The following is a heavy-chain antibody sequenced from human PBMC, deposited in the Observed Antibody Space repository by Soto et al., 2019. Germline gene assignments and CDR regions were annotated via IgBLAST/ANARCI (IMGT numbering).Heavy chain of an antibody. J-gene: IGHJ4*02. CDR3: ARVDYYDSSGDYGY. D-gene: IGHD3-22*01. CDR2: ISGDNGNT. CDR1: GYTFTIYG. Sequence: QVQLVQSVAEVKKPGASVKVSCNASGYTFTIYGISWVRQAPGQGLEWMGWISGDNGNTDYAQNLQDRVTLTTDASTSSVYMELRSLRSDDTAVYYCARVDYYDSSGDYGYWGQGTLITVSA. V-gene: IGHV1-18*04.